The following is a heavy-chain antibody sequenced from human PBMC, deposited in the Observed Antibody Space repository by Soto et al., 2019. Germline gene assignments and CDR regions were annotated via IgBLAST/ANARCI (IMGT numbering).Heavy chain of an antibody. V-gene: IGHV3-23*01. CDR3: AKSLITCGGVAGQPPLFDF. Sequence: EVQLLESGGDLVHPGGSLTLSCVASGFTFNNYAMSWVRQAPGKGPEWVSAISYIDGHTFYAGSVRGRFTVSRDDSKNTLYLQMNSLRVEDSAIYYCAKSLITCGGVAGQPPLFDFWGQGTLVTVSS. D-gene: IGHD3-16*01. CDR2: ISYIDGHT. CDR1: GFTFNNYA. J-gene: IGHJ4*02.